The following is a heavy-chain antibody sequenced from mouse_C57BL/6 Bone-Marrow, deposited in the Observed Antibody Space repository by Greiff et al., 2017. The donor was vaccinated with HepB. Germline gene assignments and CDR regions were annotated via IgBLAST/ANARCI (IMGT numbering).Heavy chain of an antibody. Sequence: VQLQQSGAELVKPGASVKISCKASGYAFSSYWMNWVKQRPGKGLEWIGQIYPGDGDTNYNGKFKGKATLTADKASSTAYMQLSSLTSEDSAVYFCARIPDYGSSLWYFDVWGTGTTVTVSS. D-gene: IGHD1-1*01. CDR1: GYAFSSYW. V-gene: IGHV1-80*01. CDR2: IYPGDGDT. J-gene: IGHJ1*03. CDR3: ARIPDYGSSLWYFDV.